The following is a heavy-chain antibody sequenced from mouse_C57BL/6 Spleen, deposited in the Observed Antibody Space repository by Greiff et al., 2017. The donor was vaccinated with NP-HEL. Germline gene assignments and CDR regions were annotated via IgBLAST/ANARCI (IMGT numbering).Heavy chain of an antibody. CDR1: GYTFTDYN. J-gene: IGHJ4*01. Sequence: VQLQQSGPELVKPGASVKIPCKASGYTFTDYNMDWVKQSHGKSLEWIGDINPNNGGTIYNQKFKGKATLTVDKSSSTAYMELRSLTSEDTAVYYCARSAYYYGSSYLDAMDYWGQGTSVTVSS. D-gene: IGHD1-1*01. CDR3: ARSAYYYGSSYLDAMDY. CDR2: INPNNGGT. V-gene: IGHV1-18*01.